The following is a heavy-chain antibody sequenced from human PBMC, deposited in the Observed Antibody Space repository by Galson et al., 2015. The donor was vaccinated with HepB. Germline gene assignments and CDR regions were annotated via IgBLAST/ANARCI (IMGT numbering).Heavy chain of an antibody. CDR2: IIPILGIA. CDR1: GGTFSSYA. D-gene: IGHD4-17*01. J-gene: IGHJ4*02. Sequence: SVKVSCKASGGTFSSYAISWVRQAPGQGLEWMGRIIPILGIANYAQKFQGRVTITADKSTSTAYMELSSLRSEDTTVYYCARDPDFGDYTDYLGQGTLVTVSS. V-gene: IGHV1-69*04. CDR3: ARDPDFGDYTDY.